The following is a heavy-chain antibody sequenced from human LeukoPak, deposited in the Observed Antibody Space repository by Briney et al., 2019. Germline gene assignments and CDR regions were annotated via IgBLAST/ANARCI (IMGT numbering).Heavy chain of an antibody. CDR2: INHSGST. V-gene: IGHV4-34*01. CDR3: ARVMPRFDP. CDR1: GGSFSGYY. Sequence: SETLSLTCAVYGGSFSGYYRSWIRQPPGKGLEWIGEINHSGSTNYNPSLKSRVTISVDTSKNQFSLKLSSVTAADTAVYYCARVMPRFDPWGQGTLVTVSS. J-gene: IGHJ5*02. D-gene: IGHD2-2*01.